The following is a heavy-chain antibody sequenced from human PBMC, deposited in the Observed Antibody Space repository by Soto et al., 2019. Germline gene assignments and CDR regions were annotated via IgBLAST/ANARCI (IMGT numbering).Heavy chain of an antibody. CDR2: IKSKTDGGTT. D-gene: IGHD2-2*01. Sequence: EVQLVESGGGLVKPGGSLRLSCAASGFTFSNAWMSWVRQAPGKGLEWVGRIKSKTDGGTTDYAAPVKGRFTIPRDDSKNTLYLQMNSLKTEDTAVYYCTTIVVVPAALLNWFDPWGQGTLVTVSS. V-gene: IGHV3-15*01. J-gene: IGHJ5*02. CDR1: GFTFSNAW. CDR3: TTIVVVPAALLNWFDP.